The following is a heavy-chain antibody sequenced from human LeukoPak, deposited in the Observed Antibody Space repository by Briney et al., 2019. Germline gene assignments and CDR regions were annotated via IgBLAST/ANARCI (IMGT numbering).Heavy chain of an antibody. CDR2: ISYDGSNK. CDR3: AKDFGGYDYNLYAFDI. D-gene: IGHD5-12*01. J-gene: IGHJ3*02. V-gene: IGHV3-30*18. CDR1: GFTFSSYG. Sequence: PGGSLRLSCAASGFTFSSYGMHWVRQAPGKGLEWVAVISYDGSNKYYADSVKGRFTISRDNSKNTLYLQMDSLRAEDTAVYYCAKDFGGYDYNLYAFDIWGQGTMVTVSS.